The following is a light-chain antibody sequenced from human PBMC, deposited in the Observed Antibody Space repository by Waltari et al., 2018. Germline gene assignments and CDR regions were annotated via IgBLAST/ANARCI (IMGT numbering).Light chain of an antibody. J-gene: IGKJ1*01. CDR3: MQARQTPWT. V-gene: IGKV2-28*01. Sequence: DIVMTQSQLSLPVSPGEPASISCRSSQSLLHSSGYTFLDWYLQKPGQSPQLLIYLVSNRASGVPDRFSGSGSGTDFTLKISRVEAEDVGVYYCMQARQTPWTFGQGTKVEIK. CDR2: LVS. CDR1: QSLLHSSGYTF.